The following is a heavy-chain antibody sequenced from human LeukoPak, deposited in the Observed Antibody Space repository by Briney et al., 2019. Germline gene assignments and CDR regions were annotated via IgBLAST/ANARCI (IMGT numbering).Heavy chain of an antibody. CDR3: ARDYSASGSLDI. V-gene: IGHV1-8*01. J-gene: IGHJ3*02. Sequence: ASVKVSCKASGYTFTSYDINWVRQATGQGLEWMGWMNPNSGNTGYAQKFQGRVTMTRNTSISTAYMELSSLRSEDTAVYHCARDYSASGSLDIWGLGTMVTVSS. CDR1: GYTFTSYD. CDR2: MNPNSGNT. D-gene: IGHD3-10*01.